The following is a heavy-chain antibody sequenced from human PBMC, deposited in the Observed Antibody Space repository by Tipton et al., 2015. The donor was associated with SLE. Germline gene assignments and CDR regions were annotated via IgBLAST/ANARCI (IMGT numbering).Heavy chain of an antibody. D-gene: IGHD2-2*01. CDR1: GGSISSYY. CDR2: ISTSGST. J-gene: IGHJ5*02. V-gene: IGHV4-4*07. Sequence: TLSLTCTVSGGSISSYYWSWIRQPAGKGLEWIGRISTSGSTNYSPSLMSRLTISIDTSKNQFSLRLSSATAADTAVYYCARAIVYCSSPGSCFPEGVDPWGQGTLVTVSS. CDR3: ARAIVYCSSPGSCFPEGVDP.